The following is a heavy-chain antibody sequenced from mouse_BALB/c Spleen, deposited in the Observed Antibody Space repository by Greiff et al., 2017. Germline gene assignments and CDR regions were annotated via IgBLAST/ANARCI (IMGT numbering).Heavy chain of an antibody. CDR2: IDPANGNT. Sequence: VQLQQSGAELVKPGASVKLSCTASGFNIKDTYMHWVKQRPEQGLEWIGRIDPANGNTKYDPKFQGKATITADTSSNTAYLQLSSLTSEDTAVYYCARNSYYYGSSYFDYWGQGTTLTVSS. CDR1: GFNIKDTY. CDR3: ARNSYYYGSSYFDY. J-gene: IGHJ2*01. V-gene: IGHV14-3*02. D-gene: IGHD1-1*01.